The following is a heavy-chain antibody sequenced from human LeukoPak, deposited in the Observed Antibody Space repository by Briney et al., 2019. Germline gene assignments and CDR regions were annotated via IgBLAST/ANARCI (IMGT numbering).Heavy chain of an antibody. Sequence: SVKVSCKASGYTFTSYGISWVRQAPGQGLEWMGRIIPILGIANYAQKFQGRVTITADKSTSTAYMELSSLRSEDTAVYYCARDLILSDAFDIWGQGTMVTVSS. J-gene: IGHJ3*02. CDR1: GYTFTSYG. V-gene: IGHV1-69*04. CDR2: IIPILGIA. CDR3: ARDLILSDAFDI. D-gene: IGHD3-22*01.